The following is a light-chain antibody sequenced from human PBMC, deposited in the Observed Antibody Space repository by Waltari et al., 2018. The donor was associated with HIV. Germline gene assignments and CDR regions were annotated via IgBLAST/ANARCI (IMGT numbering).Light chain of an antibody. Sequence: SSDLTQSPSLSVSPGQTAKITCSGDVLVKQFAFWYHRKPGQAPLLLIYKDTERPSKIPERFSASTSGTTVTLTISGVRAEDEAEYFCQSADTSGTSVLFGGGTTLTVL. CDR3: QSADTSGTSVL. CDR1: VLVKQF. V-gene: IGLV3-25*03. J-gene: IGLJ2*01. CDR2: KDT.